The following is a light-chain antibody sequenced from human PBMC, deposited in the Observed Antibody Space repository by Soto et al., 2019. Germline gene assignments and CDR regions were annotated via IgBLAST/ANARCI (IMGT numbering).Light chain of an antibody. CDR2: DAS. CDR3: EQYNNWPL. CDR1: QSISSN. V-gene: IGKV3-15*01. J-gene: IGKJ1*01. Sequence: EIEITKSPDTLSVSPGERATLSCRASQSISSNLAWYQWRPGQAPRLLIYDASTRATGIPVRFSGSGSGTEFTLTISSLQSGDFAVYYCEQYNNWPLFGQGTKVDI.